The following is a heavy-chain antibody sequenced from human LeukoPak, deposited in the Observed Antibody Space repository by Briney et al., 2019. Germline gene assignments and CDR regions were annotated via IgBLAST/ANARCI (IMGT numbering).Heavy chain of an antibody. D-gene: IGHD3-3*01. V-gene: IGHV7-4-1*02. CDR3: ARSPLEWLLNYYYYMDV. CDR2: INTNTGNP. CDR1: GGTFSSYA. Sequence: GASVKVSCKASGGTFSSYAISWVRQAPGQGLEWMGWINTNTGNPTYAQGFTGRFVFSLDTSVSTAYLQISSLKAEDTAVYYCARSPLEWLLNYYYYMDVWGKGTTVTVSS. J-gene: IGHJ6*03.